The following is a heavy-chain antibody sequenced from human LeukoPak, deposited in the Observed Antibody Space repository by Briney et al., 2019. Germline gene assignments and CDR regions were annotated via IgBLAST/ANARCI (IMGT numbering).Heavy chain of an antibody. CDR3: TTDEHVPRYYSGDTCYSWADY. D-gene: IGHD2-15*01. Sequence: GGSLRLSCAASGFTFSMAWMSWVRQAPGKGLEWVGRIKSKTDGGTTDHAAPVKGRFTISRDDSKKTLFLQMNSLKTEDTAVYYCTTDEHVPRYYSGDTCYSWADYWGQGTLVTVSS. CDR2: IKSKTDGGTT. J-gene: IGHJ4*02. V-gene: IGHV3-15*01. CDR1: GFTFSMAW.